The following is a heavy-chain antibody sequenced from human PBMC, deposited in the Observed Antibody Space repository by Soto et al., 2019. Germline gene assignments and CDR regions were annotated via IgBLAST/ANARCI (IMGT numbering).Heavy chain of an antibody. CDR1: GFTFSDNL. CDR2: LNPDTGNT. D-gene: IGHD5-18*01. J-gene: IGHJ3*01. CDR3: ARDIQSVGPRANDAFDV. Sequence: QVQLVQSGAELKKPGASVNISCTASGFTFSDNLINWVRQVPGQGLEWMGWLNPDTGNTRYSETFQGRVTISSYPSARIAYLELSCLENEYTALYFCARDIQSVGPRANDAFDVWGQGTMVTVSS. V-gene: IGHV1-3*01.